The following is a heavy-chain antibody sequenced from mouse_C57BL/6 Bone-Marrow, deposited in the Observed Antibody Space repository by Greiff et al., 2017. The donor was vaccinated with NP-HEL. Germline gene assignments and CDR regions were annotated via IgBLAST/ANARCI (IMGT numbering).Heavy chain of an antibody. CDR1: GYTFTSYW. Sequence: QVQLQQSGAELVMPGASVKLSCKASGYTFTSYWMHWVKQRPGQGLEWIGEIDPSDSYTNYNQKFKGKSTLTVDKSSSTAYMQLSSLTSEDSAVYYCARDTTVVARGLDYWGQGTTLTVSS. V-gene: IGHV1-69*01. J-gene: IGHJ2*01. D-gene: IGHD1-1*01. CDR2: IDPSDSYT. CDR3: ARDTTVVARGLDY.